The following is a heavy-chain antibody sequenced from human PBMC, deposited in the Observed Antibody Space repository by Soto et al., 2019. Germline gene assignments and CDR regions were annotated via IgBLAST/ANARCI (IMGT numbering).Heavy chain of an antibody. Sequence: QVQLVQSGAEVKKPGASVKVSCKASGYTFTSYYMHWVRQAPGQGLEWMGIINPSGGSTSYAQKFQGRVTMTRDTSTSTVYMEQSSLRSEDTAVYYCARENYHILTGYYHWFDPWGQGTLVTVCS. CDR1: GYTFTSYY. D-gene: IGHD3-9*01. CDR2: INPSGGST. V-gene: IGHV1-46*03. J-gene: IGHJ5*02. CDR3: ARENYHILTGYYHWFDP.